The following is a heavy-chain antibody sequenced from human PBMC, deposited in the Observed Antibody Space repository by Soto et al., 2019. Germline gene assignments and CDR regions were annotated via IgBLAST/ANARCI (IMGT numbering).Heavy chain of an antibody. J-gene: IGHJ4*02. CDR1: GFTFNDYS. CDR3: ARVQSGSVAGLRSPADY. CDR2: ISSASSYT. Sequence: EVQLVESGGGLVKPGGSLRLSCAASGFTFNDYSMNWVRQAPGKGLEWVSSISSASSYTYYADSLKGRFTISRDNAKDSLFLQMNNLRAEDTAVYYCARVQSGSVAGLRSPADYWGQGTLVTVSS. V-gene: IGHV3-21*02. D-gene: IGHD3-10*01.